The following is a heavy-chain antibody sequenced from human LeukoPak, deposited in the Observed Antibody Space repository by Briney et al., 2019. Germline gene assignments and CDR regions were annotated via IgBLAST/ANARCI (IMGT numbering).Heavy chain of an antibody. Sequence: GGSLRLSCAASGFTFSSYGMHWVRQAPGKGLEWVAVISYDGSNKYYADSVKGRFTISRDNSKNTLYLQMNSLRAGDTAVYYCAKDIATRIAAAGPDYWGQGTLVTVSS. J-gene: IGHJ4*02. CDR2: ISYDGSNK. D-gene: IGHD6-13*01. CDR1: GFTFSSYG. V-gene: IGHV3-30*18. CDR3: AKDIATRIAAAGPDY.